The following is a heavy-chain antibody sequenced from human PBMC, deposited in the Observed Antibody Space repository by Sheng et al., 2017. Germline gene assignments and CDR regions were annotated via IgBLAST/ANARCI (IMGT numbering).Heavy chain of an antibody. CDR3: TTGPGKPLGYCSSTSCYIDYYYYGMDV. CDR2: IKSKTDGGTT. CDR1: GFTFSNAW. V-gene: IGHV3-15*01. Sequence: EVQLVESGGGLVKPGGSLRLSCAASGFTFSNAWMSWVRQAPGKGLEWVGRIKSKTDGGTTDYAAPVKGRFTISRDDSKNTLYLQMNSLKTEDTAVYYCTTGPGKPLGYCSSTSCYIDYYYYGMDVWDQGP. J-gene: IGHJ6*02. D-gene: IGHD2-2*02.